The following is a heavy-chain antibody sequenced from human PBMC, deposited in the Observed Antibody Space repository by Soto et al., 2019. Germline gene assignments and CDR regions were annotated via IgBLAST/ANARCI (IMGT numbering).Heavy chain of an antibody. J-gene: IGHJ4*02. CDR2: SIPIFGAS. V-gene: IGHV1-69*06. CDR3: AATIDGGSYDFGRYPW. Sequence: ASVKVSCKASAGTFSSYAISWVRQGPGERLEWMGGSIPIFGASNYAQKFQRRVTITADKSTSTAYMELSSLRSEDTAVYYCAATIDGGSYDFGRYPWWGKGTLVTTSS. D-gene: IGHD3-16*01. CDR1: AGTFSSYA.